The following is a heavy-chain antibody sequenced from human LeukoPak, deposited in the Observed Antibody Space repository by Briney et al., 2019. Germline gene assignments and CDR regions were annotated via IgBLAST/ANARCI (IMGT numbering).Heavy chain of an antibody. J-gene: IGHJ4*02. Sequence: GESLKISCKASGYSFTTYWIGWVRQMPGKGLEWMGIIYPGDSDTRYSPSFQGQVTISADKSISTAYLQWSSLKASDTAMYYCARGPRYFDWLLNFDYWGQGTLVTVSS. V-gene: IGHV5-51*01. D-gene: IGHD3-9*01. CDR3: ARGPRYFDWLLNFDY. CDR2: IYPGDSDT. CDR1: GYSFTTYW.